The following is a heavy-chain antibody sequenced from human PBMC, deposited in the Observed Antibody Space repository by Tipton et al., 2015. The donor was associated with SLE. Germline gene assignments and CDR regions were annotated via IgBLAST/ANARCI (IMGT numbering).Heavy chain of an antibody. Sequence: TLSLTCSVSGHSISSGFYWGWIRQSPGKGLEWIGYIYYSGNTYYNPSLGSRLTISVDTSKNQFSLKLSSVTAADTAVYYCARAGGGDSNWFDPWGQGTLVTVSS. D-gene: IGHD2-21*01. CDR1: GHSISSGFY. J-gene: IGHJ5*02. V-gene: IGHV4-38-2*02. CDR2: IYYSGNT. CDR3: ARAGGGDSNWFDP.